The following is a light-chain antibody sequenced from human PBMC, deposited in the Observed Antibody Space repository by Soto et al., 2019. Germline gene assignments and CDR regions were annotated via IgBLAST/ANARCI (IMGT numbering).Light chain of an antibody. CDR2: GIS. V-gene: IGKV3-20*01. J-gene: IGKJ1*01. Sequence: EIVMTQSPDTLSVSPGERATLSCRASQSVGSNLGWYQQKPGQAPRLLMYGISRRATGIPDRFSGSGSGTDFTLTITRLEPEDFAVYYCQQYVTSSPRTFGQGTKVDIK. CDR3: QQYVTSSPRT. CDR1: QSVGSN.